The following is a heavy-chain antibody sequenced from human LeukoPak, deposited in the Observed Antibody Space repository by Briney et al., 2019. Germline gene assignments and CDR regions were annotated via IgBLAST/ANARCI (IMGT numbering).Heavy chain of an antibody. Sequence: GGSLRPSCAASGFTFSDYYMSWIRQAPGKGLEWVSYISSSGSTIYYADPVKGRFTISRDNAKNSLYLQMNSLRAEDTAVYYCARAKPRYCSGGSCYRPAVYYYGMDVWGQGTTVTVSS. CDR1: GFTFSDYY. CDR2: ISSSGSTI. CDR3: ARAKPRYCSGGSCYRPAVYYYGMDV. D-gene: IGHD2-15*01. V-gene: IGHV3-11*01. J-gene: IGHJ6*02.